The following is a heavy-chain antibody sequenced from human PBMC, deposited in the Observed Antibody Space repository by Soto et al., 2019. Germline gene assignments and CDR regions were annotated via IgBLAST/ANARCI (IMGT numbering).Heavy chain of an antibody. CDR2: IHDSGST. Sequence: SETLSLTCTVSGGSISSGGYYWSWIRQHPGEGLEWIGYIHDSGSTNYNPSLKSRVTISVDTSKNQFSLKLSSVTAADTAVYYCGRGRSMVVVVLDYWGQGTLVTVS. J-gene: IGHJ4*02. CDR3: GRGRSMVVVVLDY. V-gene: IGHV4-31*03. D-gene: IGHD3-22*01. CDR1: GGSISSGGYY.